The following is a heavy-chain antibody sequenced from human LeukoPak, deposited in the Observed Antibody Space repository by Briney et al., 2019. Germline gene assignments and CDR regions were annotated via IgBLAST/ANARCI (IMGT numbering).Heavy chain of an antibody. V-gene: IGHV3-9*01. Sequence: GRSLRLSCAASGFTFDDYAMHWVRQAPGKGLEGVSGISWNSGSIVYADSVKGRFTISRDNAKNSLYLQMNSLRAEDTALYYCAKGRDKYQLLSKNWFDPWGQGTLVTVSS. CDR2: ISWNSGSI. J-gene: IGHJ5*02. D-gene: IGHD2-2*01. CDR1: GFTFDDYA. CDR3: AKGRDKYQLLSKNWFDP.